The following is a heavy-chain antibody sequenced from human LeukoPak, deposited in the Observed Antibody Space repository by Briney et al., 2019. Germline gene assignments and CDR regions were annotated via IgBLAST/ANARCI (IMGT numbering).Heavy chain of an antibody. CDR2: INTNTGNP. J-gene: IGHJ4*02. Sequence: ASVKVSCKASGYTFIAYYIHWVRQAPGQGLEWMGWINTNTGNPTYAQGFTGRFVFSLDTSVSTAYLQISSLKAEDTAVYYCAGDNGATTFSFDYWGPGTLVIVSS. V-gene: IGHV7-4-1*02. D-gene: IGHD1-26*01. CDR3: AGDNGATTFSFDY. CDR1: GYTFIAYY.